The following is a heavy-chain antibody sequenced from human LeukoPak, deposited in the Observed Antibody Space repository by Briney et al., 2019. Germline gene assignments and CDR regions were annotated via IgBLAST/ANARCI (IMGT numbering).Heavy chain of an antibody. CDR2: ISPNTGDT. D-gene: IGHD3-16*01. Sequence: GASVKVSCKASGYTFTTYNIHWVRQAPGQGLEWMAWISPNTGDTKYAQNFQGRVSVTRDMSISTAYMELSSLRSDDTAVYYCVRGGGRSWVDYWGQGTLVTVSS. V-gene: IGHV1-2*02. CDR3: VRGGGRSWVDY. J-gene: IGHJ4*02. CDR1: GYTFTTYN.